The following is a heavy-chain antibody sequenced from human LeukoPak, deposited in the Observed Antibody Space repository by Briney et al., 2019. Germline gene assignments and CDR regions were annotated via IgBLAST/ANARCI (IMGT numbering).Heavy chain of an antibody. CDR3: ARDADGILDY. J-gene: IGHJ4*02. D-gene: IGHD1-26*01. V-gene: IGHV3-7*01. CDR2: IKYDESEK. CDR1: GFTFSRYW. Sequence: GGSLRLSCAASGFTFSRYWMVWVRQAPGKGLEWVANIKYDESEKFYADSVDGRFTISRDNAKNSLYLQMNSLRAEDTAVYYCARDADGILDYWGQGTLVSVSS.